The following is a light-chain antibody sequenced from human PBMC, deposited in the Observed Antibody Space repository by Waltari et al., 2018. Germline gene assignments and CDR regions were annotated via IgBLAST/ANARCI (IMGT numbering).Light chain of an antibody. J-gene: IGLJ2*01. CDR2: ENT. V-gene: IGLV1-51*02. CDR3: GTWDNTLTAVV. CDR1: SANNRSNH. Sequence: HSVLTQTPSVSAAPGQKVTIACSGSSANNRSNHVSRYQQLPGTAPKVLIYENTKRPSGIPDRFSGSQSGTPATLGITGLQTGDEADYYCGTWDNTLTAVVFGGGTKVTVL.